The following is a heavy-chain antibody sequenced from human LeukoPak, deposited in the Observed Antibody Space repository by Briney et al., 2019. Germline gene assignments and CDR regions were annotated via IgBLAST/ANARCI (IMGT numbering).Heavy chain of an antibody. Sequence: PGGSLRPSCAASGFTFTSSWTGWVRQAPGKGRAWVTNINEDGSEKYYVDSVKGRFPISRDNARNSVHLQMNSLRAEDTALYYCVGDSSTPDYWGQGTLVTVSS. CDR1: GFTFTSSW. V-gene: IGHV3-7*01. D-gene: IGHD3-10*01. CDR3: VGDSSTPDY. J-gene: IGHJ4*02. CDR2: INEDGSEK.